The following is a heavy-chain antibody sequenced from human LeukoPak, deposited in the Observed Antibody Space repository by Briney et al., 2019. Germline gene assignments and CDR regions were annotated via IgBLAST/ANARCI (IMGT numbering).Heavy chain of an antibody. V-gene: IGHV4-39*01. CDR2: IYSGST. CDR3: ATSNWLRDSNFDS. Sequence: SETLSLTCTVSGGSISSSSYYWGWIRQPPGKGLEWIGTIYSGSTYYNPSLKSRVTISVDTSKNQFSLKLTSVTAADTAVYYCATSNWLRDSNFDSWGQGTLVTVSS. D-gene: IGHD4-11*01. J-gene: IGHJ4*02. CDR1: GGSISSSSYY.